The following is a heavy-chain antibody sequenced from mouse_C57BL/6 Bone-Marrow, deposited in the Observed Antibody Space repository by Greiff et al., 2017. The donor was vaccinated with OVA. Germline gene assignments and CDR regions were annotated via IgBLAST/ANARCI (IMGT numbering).Heavy chain of an antibody. CDR3: ARALLIYFDY. CDR1: GYTFTSYG. J-gene: IGHJ2*01. CDR2: IYPRSGNT. V-gene: IGHV1-81*01. D-gene: IGHD2-10*01. Sequence: QVQLKESGAELARPGASVKLSCKASGYTFTSYGISWVKQRTGQGLEWIGEIYPRSGNTYYNEKFKGKATLTADKSSSTAYMELRSLTSEDSAVYFCARALLIYFDYWGQGTTLTVSS.